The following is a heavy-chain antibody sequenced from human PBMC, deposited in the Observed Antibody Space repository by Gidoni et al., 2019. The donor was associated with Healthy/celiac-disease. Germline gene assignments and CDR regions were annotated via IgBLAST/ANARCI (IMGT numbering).Heavy chain of an antibody. CDR3: ARVRGSNLFDY. J-gene: IGHJ4*02. Sequence: QVQLVESGGGLVRPGGSLRLSCAASGFTFSDYYMSWIRQTPGRGLDWVSYISSSGSTVYYADSVKGRFAISRDNAKNSLYLQMNSLRAEDTAVYYCARVRGSNLFDYWGQGTLVTVSS. V-gene: IGHV3-11*01. D-gene: IGHD3-10*01. CDR1: GFTFSDYY. CDR2: ISSSGSTV.